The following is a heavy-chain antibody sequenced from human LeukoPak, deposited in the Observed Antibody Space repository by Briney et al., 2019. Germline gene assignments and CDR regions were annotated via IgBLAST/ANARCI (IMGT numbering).Heavy chain of an antibody. D-gene: IGHD3-22*01. V-gene: IGHV4-59*12. CDR1: GGFISSYY. J-gene: IGHJ3*02. CDR3: ARGLLNRYYDSSGSYI. CDR2: IYYSGST. Sequence: PSETLSLTCTVSGGFISSYYWSWIRRPPGKGLEWIGYIYYSGSTYYNPSLKSRVTISVDTSKNQFSLKLSSVTAADTAVYYCARGLLNRYYDSSGSYIWGQGTMVTVSS.